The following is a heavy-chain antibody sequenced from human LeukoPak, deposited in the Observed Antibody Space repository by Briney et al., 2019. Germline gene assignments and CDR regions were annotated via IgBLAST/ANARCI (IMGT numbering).Heavy chain of an antibody. V-gene: IGHV3-20*04. CDR2: INWSGGST. J-gene: IGHJ4*02. CDR1: GFAFDEHG. Sequence: GGSLRLSCTASGFAFDEHGMSWVRQVPGKGLEWVSGINWSGGSTGYADPLRGRFTISRDNAKNSLYPQLDSLRAEDTALYYCARAPITSPFYFDYWGQGTLVTVSS. D-gene: IGHD2-2*01. CDR3: ARAPITSPFYFDY.